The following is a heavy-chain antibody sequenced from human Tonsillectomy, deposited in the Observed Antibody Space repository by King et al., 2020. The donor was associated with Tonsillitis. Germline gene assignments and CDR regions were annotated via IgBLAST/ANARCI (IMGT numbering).Heavy chain of an antibody. CDR2: ISGSGGST. Sequence: VQLVESGGGMVQPGGSLRLACAASGFTFSSYAMSWVRQAPGTGLERVSVISGSGGSTHYADSVKGRFTISRDNSKNTLYLQMNSLRAEDTAVFYCAKVPYAYDSSGYSYFDYWGQGTLVTVSS. V-gene: IGHV3-23*04. CDR3: AKVPYAYDSSGYSYFDY. D-gene: IGHD3-22*01. J-gene: IGHJ4*02. CDR1: GFTFSSYA.